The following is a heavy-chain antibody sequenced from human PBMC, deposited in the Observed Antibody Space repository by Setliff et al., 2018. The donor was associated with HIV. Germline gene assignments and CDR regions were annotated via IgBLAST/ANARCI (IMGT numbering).Heavy chain of an antibody. D-gene: IGHD3-10*01. J-gene: IGHJ4*02. CDR2: IYYSGST. CDR3: ARGVRGVIIDWYYFDY. Sequence: GSLRLSCAASGFTFSSYAMSWIRQPPGKGLEWIGYIYYSGSTNYNPSLKSRVTISVDTSKNQFSLKLSSVTAADTAVYYCARGVRGVIIDWYYFDYWGQGTLVTVSS. CDR1: GFTFSSYA. V-gene: IGHV4-59*01.